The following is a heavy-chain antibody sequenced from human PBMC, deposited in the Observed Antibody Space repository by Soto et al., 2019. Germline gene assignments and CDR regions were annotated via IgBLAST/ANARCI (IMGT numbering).Heavy chain of an antibody. V-gene: IGHV3-30*18. CDR1: EFTFSSYG. CDR3: AKDVVVGATTGLGDYYYYYGMDV. J-gene: IGHJ6*02. CDR2: ISYDGSNK. D-gene: IGHD1-26*01. Sequence: SLRLSCAASEFTFSSYGMHWVRQAPGKGLEWVAVISYDGSNKYYADSVKGRFTISRDNSKNTLYLQMNSLRAEDTAVFYCAKDVVVGATTGLGDYYYYYGMDVWGQGTTVTVSS.